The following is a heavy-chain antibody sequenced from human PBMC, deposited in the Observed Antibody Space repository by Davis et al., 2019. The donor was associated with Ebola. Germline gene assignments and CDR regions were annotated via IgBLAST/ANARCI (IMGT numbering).Heavy chain of an antibody. Sequence: GESLKISCAASGFTFSNAWMNWVRQAPGKGLEWVAVISYDGSNKYYADSVKGRFTISRDNSKNTLYLQMNSLRAEDTAVYYCARAAGQYYYDSSGDAFDIWSQGTMVTVSS. J-gene: IGHJ3*02. CDR3: ARAAGQYYYDSSGDAFDI. D-gene: IGHD3-22*01. CDR1: GFTFSNAW. CDR2: ISYDGSNK. V-gene: IGHV3-30-3*01.